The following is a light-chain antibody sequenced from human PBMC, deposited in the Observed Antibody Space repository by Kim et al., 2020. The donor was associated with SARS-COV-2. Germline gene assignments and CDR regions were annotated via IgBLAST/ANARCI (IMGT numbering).Light chain of an antibody. CDR1: QSISRS. CDR2: AAS. V-gene: IGKV1-39*01. CDR3: QQSFTFIT. Sequence: DIQMTQSPSSLSASVGDRVTITCRASQSISRSLNWYQQKPGKAPNLLIYAASSLQSGVPSRFSGSGSGIDFTLTISSLLPEDFATYYCQQSFTFITFGQGTRLEIK. J-gene: IGKJ5*01.